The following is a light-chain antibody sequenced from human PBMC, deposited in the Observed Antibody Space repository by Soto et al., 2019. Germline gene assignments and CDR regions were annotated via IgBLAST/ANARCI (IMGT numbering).Light chain of an antibody. CDR1: QSISSW. Sequence: DIQMTQSPSTLSASVGDRVTITCRASQSISSWLAWYQQKPGKAPKLLIYKASSLESGVPSRFSGSGSGTEFTLSISSLQSDDFATYYCQQYNSYSEFTFGPGTKADIK. V-gene: IGKV1-5*03. CDR3: QQYNSYSEFT. CDR2: KAS. J-gene: IGKJ3*01.